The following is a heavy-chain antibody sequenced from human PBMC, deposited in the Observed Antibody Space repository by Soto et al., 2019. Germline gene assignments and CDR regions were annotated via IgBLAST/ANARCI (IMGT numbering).Heavy chain of an antibody. V-gene: IGHV3-23*01. D-gene: IGHD3-22*01. CDR3: ARGTYYDRSGYYLGAFDM. CDR1: GFTFNIHA. CDR2: IRGSDGGA. Sequence: EVQLLESGGGLVQPGGSLRLSCAASGFTFNIHAMSWVRQAPGKGLEWVSAIRGSDGGAFYADSVKGRFTISSDNSKNTLYLQMNVLRVEDTAVYYGARGTYYDRSGYYLGAFDMWGQGTMVTVSS. J-gene: IGHJ3*02.